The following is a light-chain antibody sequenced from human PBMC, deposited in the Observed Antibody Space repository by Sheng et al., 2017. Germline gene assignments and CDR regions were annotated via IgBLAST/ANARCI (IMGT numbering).Light chain of an antibody. CDR1: ESVSSN. J-gene: IGKJ4*01. Sequence: ETVMTQSPALLSVSPGERATLSCRASESVSSNLAWYQQKPGQAPRLLIYGASTRATGIPARFSGSGSGTDFTLTISSLQSEDFAIYYCQQYHNWPPVTFGGGTEGGVQT. CDR2: GAS. CDR3: QQYHNWPPVT. V-gene: IGKV3-15*01.